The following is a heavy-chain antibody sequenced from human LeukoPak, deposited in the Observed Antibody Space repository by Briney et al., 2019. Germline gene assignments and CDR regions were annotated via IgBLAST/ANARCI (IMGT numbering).Heavy chain of an antibody. J-gene: IGHJ5*02. V-gene: IGHV6-1*01. D-gene: IGHD2-2*01. Sequence: SQALSLTCAISGDSVSSNSVTWNWIRQSPSRGLEWLGRTYYRSTWYNDYAVSVRGRITVNPDTSKNQFSLHLNSVTPEDTAVYYCARRLTQYDCFDPWGQGILVTVSS. CDR2: TYYRSTWYN. CDR1: GDSVSSNSVT. CDR3: ARRLTQYDCFDP.